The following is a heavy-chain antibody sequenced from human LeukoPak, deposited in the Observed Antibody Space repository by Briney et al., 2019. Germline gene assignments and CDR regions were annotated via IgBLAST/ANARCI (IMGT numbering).Heavy chain of an antibody. Sequence: ASVKVSCKASGYTFTSYGITWVRQAPGQGLEWMGWISDYNGNTNYAQKLQGRVTMTTDTSTSTAYMELRSLRSDDTAVYYCAKGGYDIFTGYDSPSDYWGQGTLVTVSS. V-gene: IGHV1-18*04. CDR2: ISDYNGNT. J-gene: IGHJ4*02. CDR1: GYTFTSYG. D-gene: IGHD3-9*01. CDR3: AKGGYDIFTGYDSPSDY.